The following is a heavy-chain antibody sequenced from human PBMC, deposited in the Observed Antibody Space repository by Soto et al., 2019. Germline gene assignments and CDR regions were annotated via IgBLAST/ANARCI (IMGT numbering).Heavy chain of an antibody. CDR3: ARDGNTMVRGVSRLYGMDV. Sequence: SETLSLTCTVSGGSISSYYWSWTRQPPGKGLEWIGYIYYSGSTNYNPSLKSRVTISVDTSKNQFSLKLSSVTAVDTAVYYCARDGNTMVRGVSRLYGMDVWGQGTTVTVSS. CDR1: GGSISSYY. CDR2: IYYSGST. D-gene: IGHD3-10*01. J-gene: IGHJ6*02. V-gene: IGHV4-59*01.